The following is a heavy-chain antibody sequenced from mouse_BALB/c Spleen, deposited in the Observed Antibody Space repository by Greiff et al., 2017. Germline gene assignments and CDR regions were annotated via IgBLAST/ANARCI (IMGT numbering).Heavy chain of an antibody. Sequence: VQLQQSGPGLVKPSQSLSLTCTVTGYSITSDYAWNWIRQFPGNKLEWMGYISYSGSTSYNPSLKSRISITRDTSKNQFFLQLNSVTTEDTATYYCAKGAYYRSYYFDYWGQGTTLTVSS. D-gene: IGHD2-14*01. CDR1: GYSITSDYA. V-gene: IGHV3-2*02. CDR2: ISYSGST. CDR3: AKGAYYRSYYFDY. J-gene: IGHJ2*01.